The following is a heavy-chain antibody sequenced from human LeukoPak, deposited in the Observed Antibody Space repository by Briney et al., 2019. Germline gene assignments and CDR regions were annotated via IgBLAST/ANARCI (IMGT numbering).Heavy chain of an antibody. Sequence: GGSLRLSCAASGFTFSSYGMHWVRQAPGKGLEWVAVIWYDGSNKYYADSVKGRFTISRDNAKNSLYLQMNSLRAEDTAVYYCARASGYSDYYMDVWGKGTTVTVSS. CDR3: ARASGYSDYYMDV. D-gene: IGHD5-12*01. CDR1: GFTFSSYG. J-gene: IGHJ6*03. V-gene: IGHV3-33*01. CDR2: IWYDGSNK.